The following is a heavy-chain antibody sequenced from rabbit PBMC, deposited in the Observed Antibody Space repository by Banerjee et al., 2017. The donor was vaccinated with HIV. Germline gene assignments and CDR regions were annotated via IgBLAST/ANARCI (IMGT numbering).Heavy chain of an antibody. CDR2: IGAGSGTT. Sequence: QSLEESGGDLVKPGASLTLTCTASGFSFSSSYYMCWVRQAPGKGLEWIGCIGAGSGTTYYATWAKGRFTISKTSSTTVALQMTSLTAADTATCFCARYSYDYVDAFNLWGQGTLVTVS. D-gene: IGHD6-1*01. J-gene: IGHJ4*01. CDR3: ARYSYDYVDAFNL. V-gene: IGHV1S40*01. CDR1: GFSFSSSYY.